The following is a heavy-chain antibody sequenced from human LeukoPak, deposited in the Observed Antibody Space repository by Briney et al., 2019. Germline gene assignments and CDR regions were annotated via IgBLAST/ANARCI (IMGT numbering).Heavy chain of an antibody. CDR2: ISSSSSYI. CDR3: ARADNGYNYLPFHY. D-gene: IGHD5-24*01. V-gene: IGHV3-21*01. Sequence: QAGGSLRLSCAASGFTFSSYAMSWVRQAPGKGLEWVSSISSSSSYIYYADSVKGRFTISRDNAKNSLYLQMNSLRAEDTAVYYCARADNGYNYLPFHYWGQGTLVTVSS. J-gene: IGHJ4*02. CDR1: GFTFSSYA.